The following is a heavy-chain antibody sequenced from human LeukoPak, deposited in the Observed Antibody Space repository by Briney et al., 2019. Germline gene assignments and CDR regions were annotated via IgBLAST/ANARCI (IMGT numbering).Heavy chain of an antibody. CDR1: GYTFTGYY. V-gene: IGHV1-2*02. CDR3: ASDARNYYDSGGYQHFGY. D-gene: IGHD3-22*01. CDR2: INPNSGGT. Sequence: GASVKVSCKASGYTFTGYYMHWVRQAPGQGLEWMGWINPNSGGTNYAQKFQGRVTTTRDTSISTAYMELSRLRSDDTAAYYCASDARNYYDSGGYQHFGYWGQGTLVTVSS. J-gene: IGHJ4*02.